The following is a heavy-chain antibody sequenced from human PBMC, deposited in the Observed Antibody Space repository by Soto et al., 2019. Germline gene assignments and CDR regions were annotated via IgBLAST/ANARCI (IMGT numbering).Heavy chain of an antibody. CDR3: ARGGAIGRYFDWLFRDAFDI. V-gene: IGHV4-34*01. D-gene: IGHD3-9*01. J-gene: IGHJ3*02. Sequence: SETLSLTCAVYGGSFSGYYWSWIRQPPGKGLEWIGEINHSGSTNYNPSLKSRVTISVDTSKNQFSLKLSSVAAADTAVYYCARGGAIGRYFDWLFRDAFDIWGQGTMVTVSS. CDR2: INHSGST. CDR1: GGSFSGYY.